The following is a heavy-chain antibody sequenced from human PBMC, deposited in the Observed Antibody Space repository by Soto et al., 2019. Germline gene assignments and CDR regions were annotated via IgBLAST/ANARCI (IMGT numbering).Heavy chain of an antibody. J-gene: IGHJ6*03. CDR2: ISYDGSNK. Sequence: GGSLRLSCAASGFTFSSYGMHWVRQAPGKGLEWVAVISYDGSNKYYADSVKGRFTISRDNSKNTLYLQMNSLRAEDTAVYYCAKGGEIYYYYYMDVWGKGTTVTVSS. V-gene: IGHV3-30*18. CDR3: AKGGEIYYYYYMDV. CDR1: GFTFSSYG.